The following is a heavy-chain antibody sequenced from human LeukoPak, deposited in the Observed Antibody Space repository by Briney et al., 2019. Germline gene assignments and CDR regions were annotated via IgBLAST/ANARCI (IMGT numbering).Heavy chain of an antibody. CDR3: ARGELWFGELSSYYGMDV. CDR2: IYHSGST. J-gene: IGHJ6*02. CDR1: GGSISSGGYY. D-gene: IGHD3-10*01. Sequence: PSQTLSLTCTVSGGSISSGGYYWSWIRQPPGKGLEWIGYIYHSGSTNYNPSLKSRVTISVDTSKNQFSLKLSSVTAADTAVYYCARGELWFGELSSYYGMDVWGQGTTVTVSS. V-gene: IGHV4-30-2*01.